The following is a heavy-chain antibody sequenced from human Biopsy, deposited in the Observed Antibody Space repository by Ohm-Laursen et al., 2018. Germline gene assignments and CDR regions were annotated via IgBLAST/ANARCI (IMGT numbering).Heavy chain of an antibody. Sequence: DTLSLTCPVSGDSVTKYYWSWIRQPPGKGLEWIGHIYYSVMTNYNPSLQSRVSISVDTSRNQVSLTLSSVTAADTAVYYCARDSGILNYGNFKYYHYYGMDVWGQGTKVTVSS. D-gene: IGHD4-11*01. CDR2: IYYSVMT. J-gene: IGHJ6*02. V-gene: IGHV4-59*02. CDR3: ARDSGILNYGNFKYYHYYGMDV. CDR1: GDSVTKYY.